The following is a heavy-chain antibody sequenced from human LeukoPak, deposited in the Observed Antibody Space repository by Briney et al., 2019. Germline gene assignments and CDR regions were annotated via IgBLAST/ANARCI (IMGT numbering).Heavy chain of an antibody. Sequence: GGSLRLSCAASGFTFSSYAMTWVRQAPGKGLEWVAIIWYDGRNKYYADSVKGRFTISRDNSKNTLYLQMNSLRAEDTAVYYCARYCSSSTCSRGDFWGRGTMVTVSS. CDR3: ARYCSSSTCSRGDF. CDR2: IWYDGRNK. CDR1: GFTFSSYA. D-gene: IGHD2-2*01. V-gene: IGHV3-33*08. J-gene: IGHJ3*01.